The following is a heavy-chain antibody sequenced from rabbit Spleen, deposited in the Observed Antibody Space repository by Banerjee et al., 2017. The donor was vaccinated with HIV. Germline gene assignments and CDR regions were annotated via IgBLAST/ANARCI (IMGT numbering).Heavy chain of an antibody. Sequence: QEQLVESGGGLVQPEGSLTLTCTASGFSFINNYYMCWVRQAPGKGLEWIGCIYTGSSGSTYYASWAKGRFTITRSTSLNTMTLQMTSLTAADTATYFCARAASSSDDYFVLWGPGTLVTVS. D-gene: IGHD1-1*01. CDR2: IYTGSSGST. CDR3: ARAASSSDDYFVL. CDR1: GFSFINNYY. J-gene: IGHJ4*01. V-gene: IGHV1S45*01.